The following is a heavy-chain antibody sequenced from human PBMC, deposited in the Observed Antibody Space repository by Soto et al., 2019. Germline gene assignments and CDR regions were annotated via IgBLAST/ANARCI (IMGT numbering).Heavy chain of an antibody. CDR2: INAGNGNT. Sequence: SVKVSCKASGYTFTSYAMHWVRQAPGQRLEWMGWINAGNGNTKYSQKFQGRVTITRDTSASTAYMELSSLRSEDAAVYYCARDEGGNYGMDVWGQGTTVTVSS. CDR1: GYTFTSYA. D-gene: IGHD3-16*01. V-gene: IGHV1-3*01. CDR3: ARDEGGNYGMDV. J-gene: IGHJ6*02.